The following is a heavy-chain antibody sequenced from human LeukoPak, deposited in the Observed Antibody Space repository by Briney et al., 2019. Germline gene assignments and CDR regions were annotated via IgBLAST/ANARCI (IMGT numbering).Heavy chain of an antibody. V-gene: IGHV1-69*13. CDR1: GGTFSSYA. CDR2: IIPIFGTA. D-gene: IGHD3-10*01. Sequence: GASVKVSCKASGGTFSSYAISWVRQAPGQGLEWMGGIIPIFGTANYAQKFQGRVTITADESTSTAYMEPSSLRSEDTAVYYCARIRGSGSYPFDYWGQGTLVTVSS. CDR3: ARIRGSGSYPFDY. J-gene: IGHJ4*02.